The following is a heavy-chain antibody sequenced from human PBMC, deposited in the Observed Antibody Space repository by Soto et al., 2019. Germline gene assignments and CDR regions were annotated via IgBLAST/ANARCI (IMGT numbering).Heavy chain of an antibody. CDR1: GGTFSSYA. Sequence: SVKVSCKASGGTFSSYAISWVRQAPGQGLEWMGGIIPIFGTANYAQKFQGRVTITADESTSTAYMELSSLRSEDTAVYYCARGRTAVYYYDSSGYDYWGQGTLVTVSS. CDR2: IIPIFGTA. CDR3: ARGRTAVYYYDSSGYDY. J-gene: IGHJ4*02. V-gene: IGHV1-69*13. D-gene: IGHD3-22*01.